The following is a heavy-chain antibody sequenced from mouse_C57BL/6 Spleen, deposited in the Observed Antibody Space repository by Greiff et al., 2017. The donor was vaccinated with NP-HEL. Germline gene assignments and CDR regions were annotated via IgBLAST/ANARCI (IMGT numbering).Heavy chain of an antibody. CDR1: GFNIKPTY. J-gene: IGHJ2*01. CDR3: ARRELNAYFDY. CDR2: IDPANGNT. Sequence: EVQLQQSVAELVRPGASVKLSCTASGFNIKPTYMHWVKQRPEQGLEWIGRIDPANGNTKYAPKFQGKATITADTSSNTADLQRSSLTSEDTAIYYCARRELNAYFDYWGQGTTLTVSS. V-gene: IGHV14-3*01.